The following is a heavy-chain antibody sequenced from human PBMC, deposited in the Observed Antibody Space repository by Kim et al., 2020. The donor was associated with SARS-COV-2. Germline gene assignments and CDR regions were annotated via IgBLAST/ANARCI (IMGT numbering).Heavy chain of an antibody. D-gene: IGHD3-22*01. Sequence: ASVKVSCKASGYTFTGYYMHWVRQAPGQGLEWMGWINPNSGGTNYAQKFQGRVTMTRDTSISTAYMELSRLRSDDTAVYYCARAGTDEPPYYYDSRGYYYGPDAFDIWGQGTMVTVSS. CDR1: GYTFTGYY. J-gene: IGHJ3*02. V-gene: IGHV1-2*02. CDR2: INPNSGGT. CDR3: ARAGTDEPPYYYDSRGYYYGPDAFDI.